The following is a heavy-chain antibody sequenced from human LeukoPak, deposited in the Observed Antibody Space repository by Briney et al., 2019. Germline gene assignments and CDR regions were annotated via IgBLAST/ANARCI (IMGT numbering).Heavy chain of an antibody. CDR2: IIPIFGTA. D-gene: IGHD3-3*01. CDR3: AREPVLRFLEWPKTSGYMDV. Sequence: AASVKVSCKASGGTFSSYAISWVRQAPGQGLEWMGGIIPIFGTANYAQKFQGRVTITADKSTSTAYMELSSLRSEDTAVYYCAREPVLRFLEWPKTSGYMDVWGKGTTVTVSS. CDR1: GGTFSSYA. J-gene: IGHJ6*03. V-gene: IGHV1-69*06.